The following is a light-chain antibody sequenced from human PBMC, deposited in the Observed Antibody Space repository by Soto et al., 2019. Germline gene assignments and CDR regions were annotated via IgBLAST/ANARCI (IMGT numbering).Light chain of an antibody. CDR1: QSLTSY. CDR2: DAS. Sequence: EIVLIQSPATLSLSPGERATLSCRASQSLTSYLAWYQQKPGQAPRLLIYDASNRATGIPARFSGSGSGTDYTLTISSLEPEDFAVYYWQHRRSWPLTFGGGTKVEI. V-gene: IGKV3-11*01. CDR3: QHRRSWPLT. J-gene: IGKJ4*01.